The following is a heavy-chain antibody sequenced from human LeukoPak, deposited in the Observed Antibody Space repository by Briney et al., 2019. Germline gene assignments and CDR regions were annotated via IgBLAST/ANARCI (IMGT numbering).Heavy chain of an antibody. CDR1: GGSISSSSYY. D-gene: IGHD6-19*01. CDR3: ARGLVPGSGVEFYYYYYMDV. J-gene: IGHJ6*03. Sequence: SETLSLTCTVSGGSISSSSYYWGWIRQPPGKGLEWIGSIYYSGSTYYNPSLKSRVTISVDTSKNQFSLKLSSVTAADTAVYYCARGLVPGSGVEFYYYYYMDVWGKGTTVTVSS. V-gene: IGHV4-39*07. CDR2: IYYSGST.